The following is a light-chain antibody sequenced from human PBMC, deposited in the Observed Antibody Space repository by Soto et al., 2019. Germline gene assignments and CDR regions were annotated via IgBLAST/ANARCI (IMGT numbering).Light chain of an antibody. V-gene: IGKV4-1*01. J-gene: IGKJ5*01. Sequence: DIVMTQSPDSLAVSLGERATINCKSSQSVLYSANNKNYLAWYQQKPGQPPKLLIYWASTRESGVPERFSGSGSGTDFTLTISSLQAEDVAVYYCQQYYSTLPITFGQGTRLEIK. CDR2: WAS. CDR1: QSVLYSANNKNY. CDR3: QQYYSTLPIT.